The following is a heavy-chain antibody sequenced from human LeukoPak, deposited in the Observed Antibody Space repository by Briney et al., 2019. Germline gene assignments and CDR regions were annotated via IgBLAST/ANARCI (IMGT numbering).Heavy chain of an antibody. Sequence: GALRLSCAASGFTFSSYAMHWVRQAPGKGLEWVAVISYDGSNKYYADSVKGRFTISRDNSKNTLYLQMNSLRAGDTAVYYCARAGYYHYFDYWGQGTLVTVSS. CDR1: GFTFSSYA. V-gene: IGHV3-30-3*01. J-gene: IGHJ4*02. D-gene: IGHD3-16*01. CDR2: ISYDGSNK. CDR3: ARAGYYHYFDY.